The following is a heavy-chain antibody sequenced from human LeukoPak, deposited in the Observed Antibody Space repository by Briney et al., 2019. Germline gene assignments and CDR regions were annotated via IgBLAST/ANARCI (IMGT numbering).Heavy chain of an antibody. CDR1: GGSVSSGSYY. V-gene: IGHV4-61*01. D-gene: IGHD1-14*01. CDR3: ARVGNRRTPFDY. CDR2: MYYSGST. Sequence: PSETLSLTCTVSGGSVSSGSYYWSWIRQPPGKGLEWIGYMYYSGSTNYNPSHKSRVTTSVDTSKNQFSLKLRSVTAADTAVYYCARVGNRRTPFDYWGQGTLVTVSS. J-gene: IGHJ4*02.